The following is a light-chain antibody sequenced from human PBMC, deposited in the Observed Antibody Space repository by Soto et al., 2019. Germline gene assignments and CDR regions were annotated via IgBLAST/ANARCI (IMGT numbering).Light chain of an antibody. CDR3: QAWDSSPV. CDR2: QDS. CDR1: KLGDKY. J-gene: IGLJ2*01. Sequence: SYELTQPPSVSVSPGQTASITCSGDKLGDKYACWYQQKPGQSPVLVIYQDSKRPSGIPERFSGSNSGNTATLTISGTQAMDEADDYCQAWDSSPVFGGGTKVTVL. V-gene: IGLV3-1*01.